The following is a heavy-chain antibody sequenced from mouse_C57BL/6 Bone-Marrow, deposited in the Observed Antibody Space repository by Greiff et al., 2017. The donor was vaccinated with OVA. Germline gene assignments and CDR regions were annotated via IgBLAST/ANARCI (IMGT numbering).Heavy chain of an antibody. CDR1: GYTFTDYY. J-gene: IGHJ4*01. CDR2: IYPGSGNT. D-gene: IGHD2-4*01. CDR3: ARTTDYLYAMDY. Sequence: VKLMESGAELVRPGASVKLSCKASGYTFTDYYINWVKQRPGQGLEWIARIYPGSGNTYYNEKFKGKATLTAEKSSSTAYMQLSSLTSEDSAVYFCARTTDYLYAMDYWGQGTSVTVSS. V-gene: IGHV1-76*01.